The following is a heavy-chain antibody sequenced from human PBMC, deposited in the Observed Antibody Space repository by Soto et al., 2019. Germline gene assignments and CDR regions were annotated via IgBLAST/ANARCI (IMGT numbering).Heavy chain of an antibody. J-gene: IGHJ6*02. CDR2: TYYRSKWYN. V-gene: IGHV6-1*01. CDR3: ARGYCSSTSCYTGVEESYGMDV. CDR1: GDSVSSNSAA. D-gene: IGHD2-2*02. Sequence: SQTLSLTCAISGDSVSSNSAAWNCIRQSPSRGLEWLGRTYYRSKWYNDYAVSVKSRITINPDTSKNQFSLQLNSVTPEDTAVYYCARGYCSSTSCYTGVEESYGMDVWGQGTTVTVS.